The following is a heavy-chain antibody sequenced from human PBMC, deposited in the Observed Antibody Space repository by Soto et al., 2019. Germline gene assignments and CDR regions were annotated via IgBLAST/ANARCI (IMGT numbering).Heavy chain of an antibody. J-gene: IGHJ4*02. Sequence: ASVKVSCKTSGYTFTDHGIDWVRQAPGQGLEGVGWVSSYNGNTNYAYNLKDRVIMTTDASTSTAYMELRGLRSDDTAVYYCAREVEGSYSPADFWGQGTPVTVSS. V-gene: IGHV1-18*01. CDR1: GYTFTDHG. CDR3: AREVEGSYSPADF. CDR2: VSSYNGNT. D-gene: IGHD3-10*01.